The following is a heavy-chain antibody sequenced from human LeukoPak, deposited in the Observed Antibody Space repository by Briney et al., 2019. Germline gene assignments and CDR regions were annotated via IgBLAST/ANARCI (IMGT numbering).Heavy chain of an antibody. V-gene: IGHV4-4*07. J-gene: IGHJ5*02. CDR3: ARHWDTAMEYPNWFDP. CDR1: GGSISTNY. Sequence: PSETLSLTCTVSGGSISTNYWSWIRQPAGKGLELIGRIFASGSTNYNPSLKSRVTMSVDTSKNQFSLKLTSVTAADTAVYYCARHWDTAMEYPNWFDPWGQGTLVTVSS. D-gene: IGHD5-18*01. CDR2: IFASGST.